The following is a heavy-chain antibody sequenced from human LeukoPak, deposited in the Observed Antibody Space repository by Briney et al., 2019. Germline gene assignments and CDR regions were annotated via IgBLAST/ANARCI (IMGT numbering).Heavy chain of an antibody. Sequence: GGSLRLSCAASGFTFSSYSMNWVRQAPGKGLEWVSYISSSGSTIYYADSVKGRFTISRDNAKNSLYLQMNSLRAEDTALYYCAKADTAMVPDYWGQGTLVTVSS. V-gene: IGHV3-48*04. CDR2: ISSSGSTI. D-gene: IGHD5-18*01. J-gene: IGHJ4*02. CDR3: AKADTAMVPDY. CDR1: GFTFSSYS.